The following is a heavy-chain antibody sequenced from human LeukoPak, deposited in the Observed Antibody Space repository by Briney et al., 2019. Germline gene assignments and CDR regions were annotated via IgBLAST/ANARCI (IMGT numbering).Heavy chain of an antibody. CDR1: GGSISSSSYY. D-gene: IGHD5-18*01. CDR2: IYYSGST. V-gene: IGHV4-39*07. CDR3: ARTTEGGYSYGSFYYYYMDV. Sequence: SETLSLTCTVSGGSISSSSYYWGWIRQPPGKGLEWIGSIYYSGSTYYNPSLKSRVTISVDTSKNQFSLKLSSVTAADTAVYYCARTTEGGYSYGSFYYYYMDVWGKGATVTISS. J-gene: IGHJ6*03.